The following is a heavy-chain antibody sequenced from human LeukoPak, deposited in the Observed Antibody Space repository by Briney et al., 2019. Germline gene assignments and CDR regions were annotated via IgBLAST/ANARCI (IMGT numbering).Heavy chain of an antibody. J-gene: IGHJ5*02. CDR3: ASYVGAGWFDP. Sequence: SETLSLTCAVYGGSFSGYYWSWIRQPPGKGLEWIGEINHSGSTNYNPSLKSRVTISVDTSKNQFSLKLSSVTAADTAVYYCASYVGAGWFDPWGQGTLVTVSS. V-gene: IGHV4-34*01. D-gene: IGHD1-26*01. CDR1: GGSFSGYY. CDR2: INHSGST.